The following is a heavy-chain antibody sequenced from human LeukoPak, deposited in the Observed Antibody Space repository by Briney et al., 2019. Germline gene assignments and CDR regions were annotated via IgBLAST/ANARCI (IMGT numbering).Heavy chain of an antibody. J-gene: IGHJ4*02. CDR3: ATEARYSSSWAPRN. V-gene: IGHV4-34*01. Sequence: SETLSLTCAVYGGSFSGYYWSWIRQPPGKGLEWIGEINHSGSTNYNPSLKSRVTISVDTSKNQFSLKLSSVTAADTAVYYCATEARYSSSWAPRNWGQGTLVTVSS. D-gene: IGHD6-13*01. CDR2: INHSGST. CDR1: GGSFSGYY.